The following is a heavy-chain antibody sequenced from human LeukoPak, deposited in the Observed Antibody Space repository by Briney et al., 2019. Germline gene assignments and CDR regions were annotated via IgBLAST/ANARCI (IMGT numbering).Heavy chain of an antibody. CDR2: IYYSGST. J-gene: IGHJ4*02. CDR1: GESISSGTW. D-gene: IGHD3-10*01. Sequence: SETLSLTCAVSGESISSGTWWNWVRQPPGKGLEWIGYIYYSGSTNYNPSLKSRVTISVDTSKNQFSLKLSSVTAADTAVYYCARTPYGSGSYYTFDYWGQGTLVTVSS. CDR3: ARTPYGSGSYYTFDY. V-gene: IGHV4-4*02.